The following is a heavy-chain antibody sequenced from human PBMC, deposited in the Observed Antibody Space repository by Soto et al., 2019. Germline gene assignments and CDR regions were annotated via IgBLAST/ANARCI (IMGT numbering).Heavy chain of an antibody. CDR1: GYTFTSYD. CDR2: MNPNSGNT. D-gene: IGHD3-10*01. Sequence: ASVKVSCKASGYTFTSYDINWVRQATGQGLEWMGWMNPNSGNTGYAQKFQGRVTMTRNTCISTAYVELSSLRSEDTAVYYCARADHYYGSGSYYGDYDYSDMYVWGQGTTVTVSS. J-gene: IGHJ6*02. CDR3: ARADHYYGSGSYYGDYDYSDMYV. V-gene: IGHV1-8*01.